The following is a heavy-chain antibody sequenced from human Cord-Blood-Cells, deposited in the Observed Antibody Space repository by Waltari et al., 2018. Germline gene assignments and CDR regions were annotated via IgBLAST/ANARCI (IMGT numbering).Heavy chain of an antibody. D-gene: IGHD4-4*01. V-gene: IGHV4-34*01. J-gene: IGHJ3*02. Sequence: QVQLQQWGAGLLKPSETLSLTCAVYGGSFSGYYWLWIRQPPGKGLEWIGEINHSGSTNYNPSLKSRVTISVDTSKNQFSRKLSSVTAADTAVYYCARGHTVTAFDIWGQGTMVTVSS. CDR3: ARGHTVTAFDI. CDR1: GGSFSGYY. CDR2: INHSGST.